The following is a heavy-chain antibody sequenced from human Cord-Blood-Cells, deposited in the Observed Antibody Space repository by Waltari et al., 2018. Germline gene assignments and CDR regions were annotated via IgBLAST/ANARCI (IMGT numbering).Heavy chain of an antibody. CDR1: GYSFTSYC. Sequence: EVQLVQSGAEVKKPGESLKNSGKASGYSFTSYCIGWVRKMPGKGSEWMGIIYPGDSDNRYRPPFQGQVTVAADKSIIPCYLQWSSLNASDTAMYYCARKVRYCSRTSCYTGMGSFDWFDPSGQGTLVTVSS. CDR3: ARKVRYCSRTSCYTGMGSFDWFDP. V-gene: IGHV5-51*01. CDR2: IYPGDSDN. J-gene: IGHJ5*02. D-gene: IGHD2-2*02.